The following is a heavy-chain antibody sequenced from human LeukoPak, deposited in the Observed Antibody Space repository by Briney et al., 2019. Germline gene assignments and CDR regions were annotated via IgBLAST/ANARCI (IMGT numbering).Heavy chain of an antibody. CDR2: ISHSGGST. V-gene: IGHV3-23*01. J-gene: IGHJ4*02. D-gene: IGHD4-11*01. CDR3: AKGKGVTTLNVGPYFDY. Sequence: GGSLRLSCAASGFTSTNYVMSWVRQAPGKGLEWVSGISHSGGSTYYAESVTGRFTISRDNSKNTLYLQMNSLRAEDTAVYYCAKGKGVTTLNVGPYFDYWGQGALVTVSS. CDR1: GFTSTNYV.